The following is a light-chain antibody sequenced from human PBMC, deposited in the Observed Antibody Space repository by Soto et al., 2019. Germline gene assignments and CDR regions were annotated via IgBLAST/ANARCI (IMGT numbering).Light chain of an antibody. J-gene: IGKJ3*01. CDR2: GAS. Sequence: EIVLTQSPGTLSLSPGEGATLSCRASQSVYVNLAWYQQKPGQSPRLLIYGASTRATDIPDRFSGSGSDTDFALTISGLEPDYLAVDYCEEDSGSPFTFGPGTKVNIK. CDR3: EEDSGSPFT. CDR1: QSVYVN. V-gene: IGKV3-20*01.